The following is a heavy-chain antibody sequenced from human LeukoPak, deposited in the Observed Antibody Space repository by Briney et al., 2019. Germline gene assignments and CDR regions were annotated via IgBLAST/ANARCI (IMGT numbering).Heavy chain of an antibody. J-gene: IGHJ5*02. CDR1: GGSISSSSYY. V-gene: IGHV4-39*01. CDR3: ARLSRIVVVPAAFNWFDP. D-gene: IGHD2-2*01. Sequence: SETLSLTCTVSGGSISSSSYYWGWIRQPPGKGLEWIGSIYYSGSTYYNPSLKSRVTISVDTSKNQFSLKLSSVTAADTAVYYCARLSRIVVVPAAFNWFDPWGQGTLVTVSS. CDR2: IYYSGST.